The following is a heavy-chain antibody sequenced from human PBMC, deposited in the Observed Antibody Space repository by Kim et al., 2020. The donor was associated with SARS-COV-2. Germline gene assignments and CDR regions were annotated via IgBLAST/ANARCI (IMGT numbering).Heavy chain of an antibody. J-gene: IGHJ6*02. CDR1: GGSFSGYY. D-gene: IGHD3-22*01. CDR2: INHSGST. CDR3: ARGTGGITRIVVVKSYYYYGIDV. Sequence: SETLSHTCAVYGGSFSGYYWSWIRQPPGKGLEWIGEINHSGSTNYNPSLKSRVTISVDTTKNQFSLKLSSLTGADTAVYYCARGTGGITRIVVVKSYYYYGIDVWGQETTVTVSS. V-gene: IGHV4-34*01.